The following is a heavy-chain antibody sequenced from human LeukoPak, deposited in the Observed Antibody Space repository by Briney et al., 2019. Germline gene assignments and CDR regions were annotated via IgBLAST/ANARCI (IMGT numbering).Heavy chain of an antibody. J-gene: IGHJ5*02. V-gene: IGHV4-61*02. CDR2: IYTSGST. Sequence: PSETLSLTCTVTGGSISSGSYYWSWLRQPAGKGLEWIGRIYTSGSTNYNPSLKSRVTISVDTSKNQFSLKLSSVTAADTAVYYCARGQAYVWGSYIAWGQGTLVTVSS. CDR1: GGSISSGSYY. CDR3: ARGQAYVWGSYIA. D-gene: IGHD3-16*01.